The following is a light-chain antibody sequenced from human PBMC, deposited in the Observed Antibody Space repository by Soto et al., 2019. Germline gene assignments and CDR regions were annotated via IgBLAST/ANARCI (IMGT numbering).Light chain of an antibody. J-gene: IGKJ4*01. CDR3: HQYDSSPLT. V-gene: IGKV3-20*01. CDR2: GAS. CDR1: QSVSSSY. Sequence: EIVLTQSPCTLSLSPGERATLSCRASQSVSSSYLAWYQQKPGQAPRLLIYGASSRATGIQDRFSGSGSGTDFTLTISRLEPEDFAVYYCHQYDSSPLTFGGGTKVEIK.